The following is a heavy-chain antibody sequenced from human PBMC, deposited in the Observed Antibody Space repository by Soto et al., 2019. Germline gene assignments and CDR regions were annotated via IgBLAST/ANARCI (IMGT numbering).Heavy chain of an antibody. CDR1: GDSVSSNSAT. D-gene: IGHD2-8*01. J-gene: IGHJ5*01. CDR3: ARATHGAHWFDS. CDR2: TYYSSKWFN. V-gene: IGHV6-1*01. Sequence: PSQTLSLTCAISGDSVSSNSATWNWIRQSPSRGLEWLGRTYYSSKWFNEYAVSVKSRIAINPDTSKNQFSLHLNSVTPEDTAVYSCARATHGAHWFDSWGQGTLVTVSS.